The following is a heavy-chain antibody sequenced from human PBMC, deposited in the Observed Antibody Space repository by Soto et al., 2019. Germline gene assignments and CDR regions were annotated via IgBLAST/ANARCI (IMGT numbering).Heavy chain of an antibody. CDR2: IIHIFGTA. J-gene: IGHJ5*02. Sequence: SVKGYCKASGGPFSSYAISLVRQAPGQGLEWIGGIIHIFGTANYAQKFQGRVTITADESTSTAYMELSSLRSEDTAVYYCARDRYYGSGSYSNWFDPWGQGTMVTVSS. CDR1: GGPFSSYA. V-gene: IGHV1-69*13. CDR3: ARDRYYGSGSYSNWFDP. D-gene: IGHD3-10*01.